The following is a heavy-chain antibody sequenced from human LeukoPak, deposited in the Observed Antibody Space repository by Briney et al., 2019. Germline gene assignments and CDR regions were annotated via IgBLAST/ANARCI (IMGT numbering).Heavy chain of an antibody. J-gene: IGHJ4*02. CDR2: IYYSGST. CDR3: AREMYDSGGYRVSYFDY. CDR1: GGSISSYY. Sequence: SETLSLTCTGSGGSISSYYWSWIRQPPGKGLEWIGYIYYSGSTNYNPSLKSRVTISVDTSKNQFSLKLSSVTAADTAVYYCAREMYDSGGYRVSYFDYWGQGILVTVSS. D-gene: IGHD3-22*01. V-gene: IGHV4-59*12.